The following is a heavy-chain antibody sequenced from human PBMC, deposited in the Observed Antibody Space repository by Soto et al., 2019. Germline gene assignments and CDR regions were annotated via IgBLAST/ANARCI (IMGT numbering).Heavy chain of an antibody. CDR2: IYYSGST. J-gene: IGHJ4*02. Sequence: SETLSLTCTVSGGSISSGDYYWSWIRQPPGKGLEWIGYIYYSGSTYYNPSLKSRVTISVDTSKNQFSLKLSSVTAADTAVYYCDRLPKYSSGYGNFDYWGQGTLVTVSS. D-gene: IGHD5-18*01. V-gene: IGHV4-30-4*01. CDR1: GGSISSGDYY. CDR3: DRLPKYSSGYGNFDY.